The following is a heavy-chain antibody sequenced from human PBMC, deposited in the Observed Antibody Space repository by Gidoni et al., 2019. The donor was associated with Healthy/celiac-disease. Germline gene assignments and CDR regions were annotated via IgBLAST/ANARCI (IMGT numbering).Heavy chain of an antibody. D-gene: IGHD3-10*01. CDR1: GDSISSGGYY. J-gene: IGHJ4*02. CDR3: ARDYYGSGYFDY. CDR2: IYDSGST. V-gene: IGHV4-31*03. Sequence: QVQLQESGPGLVKPSQTLSLPCTVPGDSISSGGYYWSWIRQHPGKGLEWIGYIYDSGSTYYNPSLKSRVTISVDTSKNQFSLKLSSVTAADTAVYYCARDYYGSGYFDYWGQGTLVTVSS.